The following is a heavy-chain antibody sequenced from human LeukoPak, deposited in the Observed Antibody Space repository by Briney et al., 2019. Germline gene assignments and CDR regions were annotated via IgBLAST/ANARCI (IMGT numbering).Heavy chain of an antibody. CDR1: GFTFRSKW. Sequence: GGSLRLSCAASGFTFRSKWMSWVRQAPGKGLELVGNIQPDGTEQYPVDSVKGRFTISRDNARNLVFLQMNSLRVDDTAVYYCAIQSYARFDPWGQGTLVTVSS. V-gene: IGHV3-7*01. CDR3: AIQSYARFDP. D-gene: IGHD3-16*01. CDR2: IQPDGTEQ. J-gene: IGHJ5*02.